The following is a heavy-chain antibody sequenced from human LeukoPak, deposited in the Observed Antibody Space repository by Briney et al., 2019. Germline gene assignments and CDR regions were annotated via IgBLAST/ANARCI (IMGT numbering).Heavy chain of an antibody. J-gene: IGHJ3*02. Sequence: GASVKVSCKASGYTFTGYYMHWVRQAPGQGLEWMGWINPNSGGTNYAQKFQGRVTMTRDTSISTAYMELSRLRSDDTAVYYCAREQEATVVTGDNPRGAFDIWGQGTMVTVSS. V-gene: IGHV1-2*02. CDR3: AREQEATVVTGDNPRGAFDI. CDR1: GYTFTGYY. CDR2: INPNSGGT. D-gene: IGHD4-23*01.